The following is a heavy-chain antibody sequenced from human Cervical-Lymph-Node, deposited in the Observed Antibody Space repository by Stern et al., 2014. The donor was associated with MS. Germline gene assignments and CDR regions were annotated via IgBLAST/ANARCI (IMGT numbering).Heavy chain of an antibody. D-gene: IGHD1-14*01. V-gene: IGHV3-9*01. CDR1: GFTFNDYA. Sequence: VQLVESGGDLVQPGRSLRLSCAAFGFTFNDYAMHWVRQAPGKGLELVAGISWNSGTIYYAGSVQGRFTPSRDNAYSSLYLQMNSLRPEDTALYYCARDITGSSGYFAYWGQGTLVTVSS. CDR2: ISWNSGTI. J-gene: IGHJ4*02. CDR3: ARDITGSSGYFAY.